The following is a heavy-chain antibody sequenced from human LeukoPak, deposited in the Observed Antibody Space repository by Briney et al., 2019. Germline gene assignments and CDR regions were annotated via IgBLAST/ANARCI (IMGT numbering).Heavy chain of an antibody. CDR2: INHSGST. V-gene: IGHV4-34*01. CDR1: GGSFSGYY. CDR3: ARGRSLWFGELCYFDY. D-gene: IGHD3-10*01. J-gene: IGHJ4*02. Sequence: SETLSLTCAVYGGSFSGYYRSWIRQPPGKGLEWIGEINHSGSTNYNPSLKSRVTISVDTSKNQFSLKLSSVTAADTAVYYCARGRSLWFGELCYFDYWGQGTLVTVSS.